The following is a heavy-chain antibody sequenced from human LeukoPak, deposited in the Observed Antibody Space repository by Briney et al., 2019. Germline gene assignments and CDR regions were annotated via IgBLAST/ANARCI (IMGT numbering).Heavy chain of an antibody. V-gene: IGHV1-2*02. Sequence: ASVTVSYKASGYTFTGYYMHWVRQAPGQGLEWMGWINPNSGGTNYAQKFQGRVTMTRDTSISTAYMELSRLRSDDTAVYYCAREESDYYDSSGHALGPDYWGQGTLVTVSS. CDR3: AREESDYYDSSGHALGPDY. D-gene: IGHD3-22*01. CDR2: INPNSGGT. J-gene: IGHJ4*02. CDR1: GYTFTGYY.